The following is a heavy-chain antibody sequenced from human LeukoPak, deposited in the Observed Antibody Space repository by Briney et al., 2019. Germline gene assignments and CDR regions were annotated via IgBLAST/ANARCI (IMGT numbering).Heavy chain of an antibody. D-gene: IGHD6-6*01. CDR3: ARDISSSSGFDY. Sequence: SETLSLTCTVSGGSISYYYWSWIRQPPGKGLEWIAYIYYSGSTIYNPSLKSRVTISVDTFKNQFSLKLSSVTAADTAMYYCARDISSSSGFDYWGQGTLVTVSS. J-gene: IGHJ4*02. V-gene: IGHV4-59*01. CDR2: IYYSGST. CDR1: GGSISYYY.